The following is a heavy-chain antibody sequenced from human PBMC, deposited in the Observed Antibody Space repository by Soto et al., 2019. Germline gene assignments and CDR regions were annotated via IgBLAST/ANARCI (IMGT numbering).Heavy chain of an antibody. Sequence: QVQLVQSGAEVKKPGSSVRVSCEASGGTFTSYAFNWVRQAPGQGLEWMGGIIPVFGTSDSAQKFQGRLTISADESTNTVYMELSSLRSEDTALYYCARAEMAVAARFHYYGMDVWGQGTTVIVSS. J-gene: IGHJ6*02. CDR2: IIPVFGTS. D-gene: IGHD6-19*01. CDR1: GGTFTSYA. V-gene: IGHV1-69*01. CDR3: ARAEMAVAARFHYYGMDV.